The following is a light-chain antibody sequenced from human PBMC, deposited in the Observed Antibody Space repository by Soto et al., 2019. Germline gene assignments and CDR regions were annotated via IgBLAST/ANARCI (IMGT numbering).Light chain of an antibody. V-gene: IGKV3-15*01. CDR2: DAS. CDR1: QSLSSN. Sequence: EIVMTQSPATLSVSPGERATLSCRASQSLSSNLAWYQQKPGQAPRLLIYDASTRATGIPARFSGSGSGTEFTLTISSLQSEDFAVYYCQQYNNWPPRTFGQGTKVEIK. CDR3: QQYNNWPPRT. J-gene: IGKJ1*01.